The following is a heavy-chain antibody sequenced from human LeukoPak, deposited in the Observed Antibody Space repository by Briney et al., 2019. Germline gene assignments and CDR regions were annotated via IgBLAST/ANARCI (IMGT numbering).Heavy chain of an antibody. CDR3: VYYYYMDV. Sequence: GGSLRLSCAASGFTFSSYGMHWVRQAPGKGLEWVAFIRYDGSNKYYADSVKGRFTISRDNSKDTLYLQMNSLRAEDTAVYYCVYYYYMDVWGKGSTVTISS. CDR1: GFTFSSYG. V-gene: IGHV3-30*02. CDR2: IRYDGSNK. J-gene: IGHJ6*03.